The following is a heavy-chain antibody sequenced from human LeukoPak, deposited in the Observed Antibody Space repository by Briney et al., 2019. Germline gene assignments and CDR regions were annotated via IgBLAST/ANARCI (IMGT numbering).Heavy chain of an antibody. CDR3: ARAASTMIVVATTRGAFDI. D-gene: IGHD3-22*01. V-gene: IGHV1-2*06. J-gene: IGHJ3*02. Sequence: GASVKVSCKASGYTFTGYYMHWVRQAPGQGLEWMGRINPNSGGTNYAQKFQSRVTMTRDTSISTAYMELSRLRSDDTAVYYCARAASTMIVVATTRGAFDIWGQGTMVTVSS. CDR1: GYTFTGYY. CDR2: INPNSGGT.